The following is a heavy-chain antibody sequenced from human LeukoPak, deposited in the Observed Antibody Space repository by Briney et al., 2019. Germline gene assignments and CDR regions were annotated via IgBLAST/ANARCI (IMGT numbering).Heavy chain of an antibody. D-gene: IGHD5-12*01. CDR1: GFTFSSYS. V-gene: IGHV3-21*01. Sequence: GGSLRLSCAASGFTFSSYSMHWVRQAPGKGLEWVSSISASDSYIYYADSVKGRFTISRDNAKNSLYLQMNSLRAEDTAVYYCAKDGIVATITAMTPGDYWGQGTLVTVSS. J-gene: IGHJ4*02. CDR2: ISASDSYI. CDR3: AKDGIVATITAMTPGDY.